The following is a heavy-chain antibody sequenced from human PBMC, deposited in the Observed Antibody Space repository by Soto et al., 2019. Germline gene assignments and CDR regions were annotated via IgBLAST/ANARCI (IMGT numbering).Heavy chain of an antibody. CDR1: GYTFTSYG. Sequence: VSVKVSCKASGYTFTSYGISWVRQAPGQGLEWMGWISAYNGNTNYAQKLQGRVTMTTDTSTSTAYMELRSLRSDDTAVYYCARVGTSTVTIPNDYWGQGTLVTVSS. J-gene: IGHJ4*02. D-gene: IGHD4-17*01. CDR2: ISAYNGNT. CDR3: ARVGTSTVTIPNDY. V-gene: IGHV1-18*01.